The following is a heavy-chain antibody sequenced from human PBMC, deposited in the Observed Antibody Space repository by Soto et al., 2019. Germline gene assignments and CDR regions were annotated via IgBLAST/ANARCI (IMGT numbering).Heavy chain of an antibody. Sequence: QVQLVESGGGVVQPGRSLRLSCAASGFTLSSYAMHWVRQAPGKGLEWVAVISYDGSNKYYADSVKGRFTISRDNSKNTLYLQMNSLRAEDTAVYYCAREDYGDHYFDYWGQGTLVTVSS. J-gene: IGHJ4*02. CDR2: ISYDGSNK. CDR3: AREDYGDHYFDY. D-gene: IGHD4-17*01. V-gene: IGHV3-30-3*01. CDR1: GFTLSSYA.